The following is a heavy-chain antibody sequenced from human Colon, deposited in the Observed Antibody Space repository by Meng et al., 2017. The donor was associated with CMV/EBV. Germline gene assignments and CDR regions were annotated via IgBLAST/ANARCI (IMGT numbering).Heavy chain of an antibody. CDR1: GFTFSNYA. Sequence: GESLKISWTASGFTFSNYAMSWVRQAPGKGLEWVSGISGSGDNTYYADSVKGGFTISRDNSKNTLFLQMRSLRAEDTASYYCATDRIIVDPQGFDYWGQGTLVTVSS. D-gene: IGHD3-16*02. CDR2: ISGSGDNT. V-gene: IGHV3-23*01. J-gene: IGHJ4*02. CDR3: ATDRIIVDPQGFDY.